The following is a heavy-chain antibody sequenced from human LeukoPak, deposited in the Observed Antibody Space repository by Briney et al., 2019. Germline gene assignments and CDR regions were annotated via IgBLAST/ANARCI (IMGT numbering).Heavy chain of an antibody. V-gene: IGHV6-1*01. J-gene: IGHJ4*02. Sequence: SQTLSLTCAISGDSVSSNRGAWNWIRQSPSRGLEWLGRTYYRSKWYNEYALSVRGRITINPDTSKNQFSLQLNSVTPEDTAVYYCVRDESGDGALGYWGQGTLVTVSS. D-gene: IGHD2-21*02. CDR3: VRDESGDGALGY. CDR2: TYYRSKWYN. CDR1: GDSVSSNRGA.